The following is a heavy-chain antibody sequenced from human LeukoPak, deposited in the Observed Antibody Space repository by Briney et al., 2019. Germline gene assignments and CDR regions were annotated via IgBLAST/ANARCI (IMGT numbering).Heavy chain of an antibody. Sequence: SETLSLTCAVYGGSFSGYYWSWIRQPPGKGLEWIGEINHSGSTNYNPSLKSRVTISVDTSKNQFSLKLSSVTAADTAVYYCARQQQLVHYYYYGMDVWGQGTTVTVSS. CDR1: GGSFSGYY. V-gene: IGHV4-34*01. CDR3: ARQQQLVHYYYYGMDV. D-gene: IGHD6-13*01. J-gene: IGHJ6*02. CDR2: INHSGST.